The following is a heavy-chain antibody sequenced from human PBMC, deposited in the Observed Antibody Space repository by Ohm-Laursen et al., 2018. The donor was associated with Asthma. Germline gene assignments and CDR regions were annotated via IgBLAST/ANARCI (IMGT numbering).Heavy chain of an antibody. CDR2: ISGNGGST. Sequence: GSLRLSFAASVFTFSYYAMSWVRQAPGKGMEWVSAISGNGGSTYYADSVKGRFTISRDNSRNTLYLQMNSLRVEDTAVYYCVRAEEASGLYNCCFDYWGQGTLVTVSS. CDR1: VFTFSYYA. D-gene: IGHD1-20*01. J-gene: IGHJ4*02. V-gene: IGHV3-23*01. CDR3: VRAEEASGLYNCCFDY.